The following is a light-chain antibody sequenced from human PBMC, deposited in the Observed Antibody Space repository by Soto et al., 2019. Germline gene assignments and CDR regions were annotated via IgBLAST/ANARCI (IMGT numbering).Light chain of an antibody. Sequence: EIVMTQSPATLSVSPGERATLACRASQSVTSNLAWYQQKPGQTPRLLIYGASTRATGIPASFSGSGSGTEFTLTISSLQSGDFAVYYCQQYHNWPPGTFGQGTKVEIK. CDR3: QQYHNWPPGT. J-gene: IGKJ1*01. V-gene: IGKV3-15*01. CDR2: GAS. CDR1: QSVTSN.